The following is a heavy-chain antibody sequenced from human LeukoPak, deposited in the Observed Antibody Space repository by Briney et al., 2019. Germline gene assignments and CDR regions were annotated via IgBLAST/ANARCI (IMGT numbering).Heavy chain of an antibody. V-gene: IGHV3-72*01. J-gene: IGHJ4*02. CDR3: AKTELPIAAADV. Sequence: PGGSLRLSCATSGFTLTDHHMDWVRQAPGKGLEWLGRSRNIQSGHTTQYAASVEGRFTISRDYSDSSLDLQMNSLKTDDTAVYYCAKTELPIAAADVWGQGTLVTVSS. CDR2: SRNIQSGHTT. CDR1: GFTLTDHH. D-gene: IGHD6-13*01.